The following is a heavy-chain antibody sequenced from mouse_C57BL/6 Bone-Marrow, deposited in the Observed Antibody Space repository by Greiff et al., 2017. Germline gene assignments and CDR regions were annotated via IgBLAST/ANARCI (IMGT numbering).Heavy chain of an antibody. J-gene: IGHJ2*01. CDR3: PITRTTGCFYY. CDR2: IRLKSDNYAT. CDR1: GFTFSNYW. Sequence: EVKLMESGGGLVKPGGSMKLSCVASGFTFSNYWMNWVRQSPEKGLEWVAQIRLKSDNYATHYAESVKGRFTISRDDSKRSVYLQMNKLRAKDTGIYCCPITRTTGCFYYWGQGTTLPVSS. V-gene: IGHV6-3*01. D-gene: IGHD4-1*01.